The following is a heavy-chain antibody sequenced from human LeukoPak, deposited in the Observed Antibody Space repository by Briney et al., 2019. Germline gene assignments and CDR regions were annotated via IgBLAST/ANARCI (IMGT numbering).Heavy chain of an antibody. Sequence: SETLSLTRTVSGDSISTSNSYWGWIRQPPGKGLEWIGSIYYSGNTYYNASLKSRVTISVDTSKNQFSLKLSSVTAADTAVYYCARYYDYVWGSYRPELYAFDIWGQGTMVTVSS. V-gene: IGHV4-39*07. CDR1: GDSISTSNSY. J-gene: IGHJ3*02. CDR3: ARYYDYVWGSYRPELYAFDI. D-gene: IGHD3-16*02. CDR2: IYYSGNT.